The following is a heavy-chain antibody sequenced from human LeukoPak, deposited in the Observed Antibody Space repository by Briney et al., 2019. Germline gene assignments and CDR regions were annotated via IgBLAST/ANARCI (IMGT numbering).Heavy chain of an antibody. CDR2: ISAYNGNT. D-gene: IGHD2-21*02. V-gene: IGHV1-18*01. CDR3: ARDYSRGGDCYNGY. Sequence: GASAKVSCKASGYTFTSYGISWVRQAPGQGLEWMGWISAYNGNTNYAQKLQGRVTMTTDTSTSTAYMELSSLRSDDTAVYYCARDYSRGGDCYNGYWGQGTLVTVSS. J-gene: IGHJ4*02. CDR1: GYTFTSYG.